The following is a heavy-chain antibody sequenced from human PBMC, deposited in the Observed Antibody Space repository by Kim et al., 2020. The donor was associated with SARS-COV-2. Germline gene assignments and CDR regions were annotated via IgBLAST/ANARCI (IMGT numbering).Heavy chain of an antibody. CDR2: IHHSGST. Sequence: SESLSLTCSVSGVSISSTNSYWAWIRQPPGKGPEWLGSIHHSGSTYYTSSLKSRLTISVDTSKNQLFLNLSSVTATDSAVYYCATHVDRWGQGAFWCQGNLVTVAS. D-gene: IGHD1-26*01. CDR3: ATHVDRWGQGAF. V-gene: IGHV4-39*01. CDR1: GVSISSTNSY. J-gene: IGHJ1*01.